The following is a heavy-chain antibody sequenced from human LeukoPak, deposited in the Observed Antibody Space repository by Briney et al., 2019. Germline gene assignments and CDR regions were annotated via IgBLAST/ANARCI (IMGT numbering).Heavy chain of an antibody. J-gene: IGHJ1*01. CDR1: GYTFTGYY. Sequence: GASVKVSCKASGYTFTGYYMHWVRQAPGQGLEWMGWINPNSGGTNYAQKFQGRVTMTRDTSIGTAYMELSRLRSDDTAVYYCARGDDSSGEYFQHWGQGTLVTVSS. CDR2: INPNSGGT. CDR3: ARGDDSSGEYFQH. V-gene: IGHV1-2*02. D-gene: IGHD3-22*01.